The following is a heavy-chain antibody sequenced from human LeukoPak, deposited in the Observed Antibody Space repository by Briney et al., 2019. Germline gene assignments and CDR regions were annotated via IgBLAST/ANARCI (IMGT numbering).Heavy chain of an antibody. CDR2: IYPGDSDT. CDR3: ARQLVWGVIPYYFDS. CDR1: GYSFASSW. Sequence: GESLKISYKGSGYSFASSWIGWVRQMPGKGLEWMGIIYPGDSDTTYSPSFQGQVTISADKSIDTAYLQWRSLKASDTAMYYCARQLVWGVIPYYFDSWGQGTLVTVSS. D-gene: IGHD3-10*01. J-gene: IGHJ4*02. V-gene: IGHV5-51*01.